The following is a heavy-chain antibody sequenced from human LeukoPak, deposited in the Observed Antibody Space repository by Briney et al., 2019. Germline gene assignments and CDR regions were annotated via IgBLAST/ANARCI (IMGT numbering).Heavy chain of an antibody. CDR1: GFTFDDYG. V-gene: IGHV3-20*04. J-gene: IGHJ6*03. Sequence: GGSLRLSCAASGFTFDDYGMSWVRQAPGKGLEWVAGINWNGGSTGYADSVKGRFTISRDNAKNSLYLQMNSLRAEDTALYYCARGGITIFGVVSYMDVWGKGTTVTVSS. D-gene: IGHD3-3*01. CDR3: ARGGITIFGVVSYMDV. CDR2: INWNGGST.